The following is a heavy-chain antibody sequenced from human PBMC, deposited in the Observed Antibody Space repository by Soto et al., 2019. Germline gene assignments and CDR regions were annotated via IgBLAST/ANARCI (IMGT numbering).Heavy chain of an antibody. CDR3: ARAFLAVAGDYYYYGMDV. J-gene: IGHJ6*02. CDR2: INHSGST. V-gene: IGHV4-34*01. Sequence: SETLSLTCAVYGGSFSAYSWTWIRQPPGKGLEWIGEINHSGSTNYNPSLKSRVTISVDTSKNQFSLNLSSVTAADTAVYYCARAFLAVAGDYYYYGMDVWGQGTTVTVSS. CDR1: GGSFSAYS. D-gene: IGHD6-19*01.